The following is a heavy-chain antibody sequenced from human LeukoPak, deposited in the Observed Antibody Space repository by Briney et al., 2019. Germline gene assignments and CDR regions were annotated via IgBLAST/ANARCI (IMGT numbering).Heavy chain of an antibody. CDR2: ISGSGGST. CDR1: GFTFSSYA. D-gene: IGHD2-2*01. CDR3: AKDSRGVPAAMDDAFDI. V-gene: IGHV3-23*01. Sequence: GGSLRLSCAASGFTFSSYAMSWVRQAPGKGLEWVSAISGSGGSTYYADSVKGRFTISRDNSKNTLYLQMNSLRAEDTAVYYCAKDSRGVPAAMDDAFDIWGQGTMVTVSS. J-gene: IGHJ3*02.